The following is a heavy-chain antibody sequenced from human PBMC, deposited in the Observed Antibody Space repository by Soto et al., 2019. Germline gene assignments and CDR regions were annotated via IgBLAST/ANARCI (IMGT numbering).Heavy chain of an antibody. CDR3: ARHSLVIFGVVITGNWFDP. D-gene: IGHD3-3*02. J-gene: IGHJ5*02. CDR2: IYYSGST. CDR1: GGYIISSSCC. Sequence: PSLPMSVTWTVSGGYIISSSCCWSRNRKPPGKGLEWIGSIYYSGSTYYNPSLKSRVTISVDTSKNQFSLKLSSVTAADTAVYYCARHSLVIFGVVITGNWFDPWGQGTLVTVSS. V-gene: IGHV4-39*01.